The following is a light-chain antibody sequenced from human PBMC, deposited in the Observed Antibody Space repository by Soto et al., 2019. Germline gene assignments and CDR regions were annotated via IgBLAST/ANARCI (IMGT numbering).Light chain of an antibody. CDR1: SSDVGSYNY. Sequence: QSVLTQPRSVSGSPGQSVTISCTGTSSDVGSYNYVSWYQHDPGKAPKLMIYDVNKRPSGVPDRFSGSKSGNTASLTISGLQADDEADYYCCSYAGSYTVIFGGGTKLTVL. J-gene: IGLJ2*01. CDR2: DVN. CDR3: CSYAGSYTVI. V-gene: IGLV2-11*01.